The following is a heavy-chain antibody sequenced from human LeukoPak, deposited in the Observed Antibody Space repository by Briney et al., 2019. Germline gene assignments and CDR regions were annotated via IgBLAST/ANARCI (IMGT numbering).Heavy chain of an antibody. D-gene: IGHD5-18*01. CDR2: SNVGNGNT. Sequence: GASVKVSCKASGYTFTGHYIHWVRQAPGQRLEWMGWSNVGNGNTKYSQEFQGRVTITRDTSASTAYMELSSLRSEDTAVYYCARGRYSYGYLLGAFDIWGQGTMVTVSS. V-gene: IGHV1-3*02. CDR3: ARGRYSYGYLLGAFDI. CDR1: GYTFTGHY. J-gene: IGHJ3*02.